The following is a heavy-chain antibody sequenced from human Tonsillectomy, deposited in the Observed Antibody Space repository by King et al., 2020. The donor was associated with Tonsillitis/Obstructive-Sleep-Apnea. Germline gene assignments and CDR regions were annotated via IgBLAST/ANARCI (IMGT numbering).Heavy chain of an antibody. J-gene: IGHJ6*03. CDR1: GYSFTSYW. Sequence: VQLVESGAEVKKPGESLRISCTGSGYSFTSYWIDWVRQMPGKGLEWMGTIDPSDSYTNYSPSFQGHVTISADKSISTAYLQWSSLKASDTAMYYCARRYFDGHYYYYMDVWGKGTTLTVSS. CDR2: IDPSDSYT. D-gene: IGHD3-9*01. V-gene: IGHV5-10-1*01. CDR3: ARRYFDGHYYYYMDV.